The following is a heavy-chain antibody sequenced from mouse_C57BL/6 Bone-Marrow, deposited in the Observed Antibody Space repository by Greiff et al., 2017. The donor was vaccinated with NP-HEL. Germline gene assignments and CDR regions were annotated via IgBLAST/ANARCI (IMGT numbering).Heavy chain of an antibody. CDR2: INPYNGDT. J-gene: IGHJ1*03. CDR3: ARSYGSSRYWYFDV. Sequence: VQLQQSGPELVKPGDSVKISCKASGYSFPGYFMNWVMQSHGKSLEWIGRINPYNGDTFYNQKLKGKATLTVDKSSSTAHMELRSLTSEDSAVYYCARSYGSSRYWYFDVWGTGTTVTVSS. V-gene: IGHV1-20*01. CDR1: GYSFPGYF. D-gene: IGHD1-1*01.